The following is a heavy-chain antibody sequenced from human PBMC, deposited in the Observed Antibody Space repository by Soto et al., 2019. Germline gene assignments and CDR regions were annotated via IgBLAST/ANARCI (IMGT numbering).Heavy chain of an antibody. J-gene: IGHJ4*02. CDR1: GYTFTSYG. V-gene: IGHV1-18*01. Sequence: QVPLVQSGAEVKKPGASVKVSCKASGYTFTSYGISWVRQAPGQGLEWMGWISAYNGNTNYAQKLQGRVTMTTDTSTSTAYMELRSLRSDDTAVYYCARDDQREDFWSGYYREYDYWGQGTLVTVSS. CDR3: ARDDQREDFWSGYYREYDY. D-gene: IGHD3-3*01. CDR2: ISAYNGNT.